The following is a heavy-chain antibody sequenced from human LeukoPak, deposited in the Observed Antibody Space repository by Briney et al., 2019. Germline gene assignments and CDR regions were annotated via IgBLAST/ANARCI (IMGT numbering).Heavy chain of an antibody. J-gene: IGHJ4*02. V-gene: IGHV4-59*01. Sequence: SETLSLTCTVSGGSISSYYWSWIRQPPGKGLEWIGYIYYSGSTNYNPSLKSRVTISVDTSKNQFSLKLSSVTAEDSAVYYCAGGGGGEWEPDPFDYWGQGTLVTVSS. D-gene: IGHD1-26*01. CDR1: GGSISSYY. CDR2: IYYSGST. CDR3: AGGGGGEWEPDPFDY.